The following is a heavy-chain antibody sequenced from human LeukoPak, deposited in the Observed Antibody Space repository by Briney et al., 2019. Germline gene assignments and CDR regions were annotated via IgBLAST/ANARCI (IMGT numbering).Heavy chain of an antibody. J-gene: IGHJ4*02. Sequence: ASVKVSCKASGYTFTSYGISWVRQAPGQGLEWMGWFSAYNGNTNYAQKLPGRVTMTTDTSTSTTYMELRSLRSDDTAGYYCARGFITMGRGATVDYWGQGTLVTVSS. CDR2: FSAYNGNT. V-gene: IGHV1-18*01. D-gene: IGHD3-10*01. CDR3: ARGFITMGRGATVDY. CDR1: GYTFTSYG.